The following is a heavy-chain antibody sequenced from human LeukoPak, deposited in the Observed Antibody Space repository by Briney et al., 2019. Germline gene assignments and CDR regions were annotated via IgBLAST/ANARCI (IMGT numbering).Heavy chain of an antibody. CDR1: GYTFTSYD. Sequence: SVKVSCKASGYTFTSYDINWVRQATGQGLEWMGWMNPNSGNTGYAQKFQGRVTMTRDTSISTAYMELSRLRSDDTAVYYCARDRSCSGGSCYYYYYMDVWGKGTTVTVSS. CDR2: MNPNSGNT. CDR3: ARDRSCSGGSCYYYYYMDV. D-gene: IGHD2-15*01. V-gene: IGHV1-8*01. J-gene: IGHJ6*03.